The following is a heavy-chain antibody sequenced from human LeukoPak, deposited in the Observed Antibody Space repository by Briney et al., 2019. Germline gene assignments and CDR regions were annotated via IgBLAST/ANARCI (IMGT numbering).Heavy chain of an antibody. CDR2: INPSGGST. CDR1: GYTFTSYY. J-gene: IGHJ4*02. Sequence: GASVKVSCKASGYTFTSYYMHWVRQAPGQGLEWMGIINPSGGSTSYAQKFQGRVTMTRDTSTSTVYMELSSLRSEDTAVYYCASTEGYCSGGSSYLPQRGDYYFDYWGQGTLVTVSS. D-gene: IGHD2-15*01. V-gene: IGHV1-46*01. CDR3: ASTEGYCSGGSSYLPQRGDYYFDY.